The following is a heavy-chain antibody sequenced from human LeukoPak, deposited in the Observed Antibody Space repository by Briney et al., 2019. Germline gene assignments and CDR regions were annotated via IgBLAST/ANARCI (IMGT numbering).Heavy chain of an antibody. J-gene: IGHJ4*02. CDR1: GFTFSSQW. CDR2: INQDGSQK. Sequence: GRSLRLSCAGSGFTFSSQWMSWVRQAPGKGLEWVANINQDGSQKYYVDSVKGRFTISRDNAKNSLYLQMTSLRAEDTAVYYCAGAAYWGQGTLVTVSS. V-gene: IGHV3-7*04. CDR3: AGAAY.